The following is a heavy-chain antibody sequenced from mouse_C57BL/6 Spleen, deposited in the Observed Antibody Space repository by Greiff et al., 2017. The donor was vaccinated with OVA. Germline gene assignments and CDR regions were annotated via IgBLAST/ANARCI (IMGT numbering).Heavy chain of an antibody. J-gene: IGHJ3*01. CDR1: GFTFSSYT. V-gene: IGHV5-9*04. D-gene: IGHD2-2*01. CDR3: ARPYGYDVAWFAY. Sequence: EVQVVESGGGLVKPGGSLKLSCAASGFTFSSYTMSWVRQTPEKRLEWVATISGGGGNTYYPDSVKGRFTISRDNAKNTLYLQMSSLRSEDTAVYYCARPYGYDVAWFAYWGQGTLVTVSA. CDR2: ISGGGGNT.